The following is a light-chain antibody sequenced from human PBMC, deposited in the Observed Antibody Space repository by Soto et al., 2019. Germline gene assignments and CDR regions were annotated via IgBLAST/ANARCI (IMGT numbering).Light chain of an antibody. CDR3: QSYDSSLSGSNV. V-gene: IGLV1-40*01. Sequence: QSVLTQPPSVSGAPGQRVTISCTGSSSNIGAGYDVHWYQQLPGTAPKLLIYGNSNRPSGVPDRFSGSKSGTAASLAITGLQAEDEDEYYCQSYDSSLSGSNVFGTGTKVTVL. CDR2: GNS. J-gene: IGLJ1*01. CDR1: SSNIGAGYD.